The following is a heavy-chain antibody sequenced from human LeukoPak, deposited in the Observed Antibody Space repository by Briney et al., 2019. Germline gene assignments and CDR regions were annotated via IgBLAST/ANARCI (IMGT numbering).Heavy chain of an antibody. Sequence: GGSLRLSCAASGFTFSSYAMHWVRQAPGKGLEWVAVISYDGSNKYYADSVKGRFTISRDNSKNTLYLQMNSLRAEDTAVYYCARDGTYYDIPWWGQGTLVTVSS. V-gene: IGHV3-30-3*01. CDR3: ARDGTYYDIPW. CDR1: GFTFSSYA. J-gene: IGHJ4*02. CDR2: ISYDGSNK. D-gene: IGHD3-9*01.